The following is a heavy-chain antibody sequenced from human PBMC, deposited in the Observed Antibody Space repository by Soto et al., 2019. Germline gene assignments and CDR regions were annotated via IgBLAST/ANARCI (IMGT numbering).Heavy chain of an antibody. J-gene: IGHJ6*02. Sequence: SETLSLTCAVYGGSFSGYYWSWIRQPPGKGLEWIGEINHSGSTNYNPSLKSRVTISVDTSKNQFSLKLSSVTAADTAVYYCARGDLINSGCSPYYYYYGMDVWGQGTTVTVSS. D-gene: IGHD5-12*01. CDR2: INHSGST. CDR3: ARGDLINSGCSPYYYYYGMDV. CDR1: GGSFSGYY. V-gene: IGHV4-34*01.